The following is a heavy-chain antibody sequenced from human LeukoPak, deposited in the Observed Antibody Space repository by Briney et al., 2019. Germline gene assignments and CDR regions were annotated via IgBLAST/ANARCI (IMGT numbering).Heavy chain of an antibody. J-gene: IGHJ4*02. CDR2: ISYDGSNK. CDR1: GFTFSSYG. V-gene: IGHV3-30*04. D-gene: IGHD4-23*01. CDR3: ARDAGTTVVTPVYPDY. Sequence: GGSLRLAWAASGFTFSSYGMHWVRQAPGKGLEWVAVISYDGSNKYYADSVKGRVTISRDNSKNTLYLQMNRLRAEDTAVYYCARDAGTTVVTPVYPDYWGQGTLVTVSS.